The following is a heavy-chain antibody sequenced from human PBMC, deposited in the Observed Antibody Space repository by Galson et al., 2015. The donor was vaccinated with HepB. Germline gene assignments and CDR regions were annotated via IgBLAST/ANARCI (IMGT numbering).Heavy chain of an antibody. D-gene: IGHD6-19*01. CDR3: ARVIGGRMWTGYSSGWYGYFDL. Sequence: SVKVSCKASGYTFTSYGISWVRQAPGQGLEWMGWISAYNGNTNYAQKLQGRVTMTTDTSTSTAYMELRSLRSDDTAVYYCARVIGGRMWTGYSSGWYGYFDLWGRGTLVTVSS. CDR2: ISAYNGNT. CDR1: GYTFTSYG. J-gene: IGHJ2*01. V-gene: IGHV1-18*01.